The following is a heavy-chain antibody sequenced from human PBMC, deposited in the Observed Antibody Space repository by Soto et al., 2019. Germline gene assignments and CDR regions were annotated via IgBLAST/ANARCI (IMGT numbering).Heavy chain of an antibody. CDR3: ARTGFCVCWSAYRVPGYYYMDV. V-gene: IGHV4-31*03. Sequence: SETLSLTCTVSGGSISSGGYYWSWIRQHPGKGLEWIGYIYYSGSTYYNPSLKSRVTISVDTSKNQFSLKLSSVTAADTAVYYCARTGFCVCWSAYRVPGYYYMDVWGKGSTVTV. CDR2: IYYSGST. CDR1: GGSISSGGYY. J-gene: IGHJ6*03. D-gene: IGHD3-3*01.